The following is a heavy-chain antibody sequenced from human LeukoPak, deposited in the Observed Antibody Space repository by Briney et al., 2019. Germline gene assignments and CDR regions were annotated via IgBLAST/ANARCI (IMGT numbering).Heavy chain of an antibody. CDR2: IYYSGST. J-gene: IGHJ6*03. D-gene: IGHD6-6*01. V-gene: IGHV4-39*01. Sequence: PSETLSLTCTVSGGSISSSSYYWGWIRQPPGKGLEWIGSIYYSGSTYYNPSLKSRVTISVDTSKNQFSLKLSSVTAADTAVYYCARRGSSPNYSHYYMDVWGKGTTVTVSS. CDR1: GGSISSSSYY. CDR3: ARRGSSPNYSHYYMDV.